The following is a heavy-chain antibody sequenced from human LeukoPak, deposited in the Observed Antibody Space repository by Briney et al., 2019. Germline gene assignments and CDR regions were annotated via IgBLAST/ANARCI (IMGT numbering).Heavy chain of an antibody. CDR3: AKGDWNYGGYFDY. V-gene: IGHV3-23*01. J-gene: IGHJ4*02. Sequence: GGSLRLSCAASGFTFSNYAMSWVRQAPGKGLEWVSAISGSGGSTYYADSVKGRFTISRDNSKSTLYLQMNSLRAEDTAVYYCAKGDWNYGGYFDYWGQGTLVTVSS. CDR2: ISGSGGST. CDR1: GFTFSNYA. D-gene: IGHD1-7*01.